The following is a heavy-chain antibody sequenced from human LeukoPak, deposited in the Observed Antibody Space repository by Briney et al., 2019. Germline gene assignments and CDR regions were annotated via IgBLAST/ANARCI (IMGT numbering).Heavy chain of an antibody. V-gene: IGHV3-64*01. Sequence: PGGSLRLSCAASGFTFSSYAMHWVRQAPGKGLEYVSAISSNGGSTYYANSVKGRFTISRDNSKNTLYLQMGSLRAEDMAVYYCARGDIVATIPAFDYWGQGTLVTVSS. CDR3: ARGDIVATIPAFDY. D-gene: IGHD5-12*01. J-gene: IGHJ4*02. CDR1: GFTFSSYA. CDR2: ISSNGGST.